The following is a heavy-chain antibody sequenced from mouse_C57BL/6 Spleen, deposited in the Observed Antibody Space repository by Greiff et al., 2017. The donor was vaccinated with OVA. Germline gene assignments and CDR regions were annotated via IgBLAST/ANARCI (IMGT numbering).Heavy chain of an antibody. CDR2: IYPRSGNT. CDR3: ARERVYGNYSDY. Sequence: QVHVKQSGAELARPGASVKLSCKASGYTFTSYGISWVKQRTGQGLEWIGEIYPRSGNTYYNEKFKGKATLTADKSSSPAYMELRSLTSEDSAVYFCARERVYGNYSDYWGQGTTLTVSS. J-gene: IGHJ2*01. V-gene: IGHV1-81*01. CDR1: GYTFTSYG. D-gene: IGHD2-1*01.